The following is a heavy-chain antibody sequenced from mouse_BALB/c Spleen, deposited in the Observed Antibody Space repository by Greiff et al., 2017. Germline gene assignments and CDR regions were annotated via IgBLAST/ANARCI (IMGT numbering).Heavy chain of an antibody. CDR2: INPSSGYT. D-gene: IGHD2-3*01. J-gene: IGHJ4*01. CDR3: ASRRGLYDGYYVPYAMDY. CDR1: GYTFTSYT. Sequence: QVQLQQSGAELARPGASVKMSCKASGYTFTSYTMHWVKQRPGQGLEWIGYINPSSGYTNYNQKFKDKATLTADKSSSTAYMQLGSLTSEDSAVYYCASRRGLYDGYYVPYAMDYWGQGTSVTVSS. V-gene: IGHV1-4*01.